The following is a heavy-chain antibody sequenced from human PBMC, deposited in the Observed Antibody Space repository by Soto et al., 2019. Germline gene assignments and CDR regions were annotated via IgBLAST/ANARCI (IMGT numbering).Heavy chain of an antibody. J-gene: IGHJ2*01. V-gene: IGHV3-48*01. CDR2: ISLSSSNI. D-gene: IGHD1-26*01. Sequence: GGSLRLSCVGSGFIFSNYAMDWVRQAPGKGLEWVSYISLSSSNIHYADSVQGRFTISRDNAKNSMYLQMNSLRAEDTAVYYCARDPSRGSYWARYIDLWGRGTLVTVSS. CDR1: GFIFSNYA. CDR3: ARDPSRGSYWARYIDL.